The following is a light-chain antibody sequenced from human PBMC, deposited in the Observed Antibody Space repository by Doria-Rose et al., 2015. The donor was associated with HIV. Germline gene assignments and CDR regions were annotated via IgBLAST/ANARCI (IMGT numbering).Light chain of an antibody. Sequence: EIVLTQSPATLSVSPGESATLSCKASQGIRSDVAWYQQKPGQAPRLLIYRASIRATGIPPRFTGGGSGTEFTLTISSLQSEDFAVYFCQQYSQWPPYTFGQGTKLEVK. J-gene: IGKJ2*01. CDR1: QGIRSD. CDR3: QQYSQWPPYT. CDR2: RAS. V-gene: IGKV3-15*01.